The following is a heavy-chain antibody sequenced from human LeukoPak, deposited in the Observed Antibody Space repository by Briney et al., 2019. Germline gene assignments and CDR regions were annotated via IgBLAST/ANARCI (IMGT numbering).Heavy chain of an antibody. CDR2: IGVGSSST. CDR3: AAERYTDGCCWFDP. V-gene: IGHV1-58*02. D-gene: IGHD1-1*01. CDR1: GFTFSSST. J-gene: IGHJ5*02. Sequence: GASVKVSCKASGFTFSSSTIQWVRQAHGQLLEWLGWIGVGSSSTAYAQNLQGRLSITTDMSTNTAYMELNSLTSEDTAVYYCAAERYTDGCCWFDPWGQGTLVTVSS.